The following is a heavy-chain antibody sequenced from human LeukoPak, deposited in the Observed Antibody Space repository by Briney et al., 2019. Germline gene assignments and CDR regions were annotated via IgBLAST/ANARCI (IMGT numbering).Heavy chain of an antibody. J-gene: IGHJ5*02. CDR2: IYTSGST. Sequence: SETLSLTCTVSGGSISSYYWSWIRQPAGKGLEWIGRIYTSGSTNYNPSLKSRVTMSVDTSKNQFSLKLSSVTAADTAVYYCAREGCSGGSCYSTLGWFDPWGQGTLVTVSS. CDR3: AREGCSGGSCYSTLGWFDP. CDR1: GGSISSYY. V-gene: IGHV4-4*07. D-gene: IGHD2-15*01.